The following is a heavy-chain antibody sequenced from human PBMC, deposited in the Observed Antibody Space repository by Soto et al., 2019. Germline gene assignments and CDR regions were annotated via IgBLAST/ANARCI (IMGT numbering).Heavy chain of an antibody. D-gene: IGHD4-17*01. V-gene: IGHV4-59*02. Sequence: QVELQESGPGLVKPSETLALACTVSGGSVSGYYWSWIRQPPGKGLEWIGYIYYSGSTNYNPSLKSRVTISVDTSKNQFSLKLSSVTAADTAVYYCARDNGDFVYCGQGTLVTVSS. CDR3: ARDNGDFVY. CDR2: IYYSGST. J-gene: IGHJ4*02. CDR1: GGSVSGYY.